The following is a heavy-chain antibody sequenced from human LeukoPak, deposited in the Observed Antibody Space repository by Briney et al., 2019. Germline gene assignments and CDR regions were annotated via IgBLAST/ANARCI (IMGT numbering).Heavy chain of an antibody. D-gene: IGHD2-2*01. CDR2: ISYDGSNK. J-gene: IGHJ4*02. CDR3: ARVQPLSYAEDY. V-gene: IGHV3-30*04. Sequence: PGGSLRLSCAASGFTFSSYAMHWVRQAPGKGLEWVAVISYDGSNKYYADSMKGRFTISRGNSKNTLYLQMNSLRAEDTAVYYCARVQPLSYAEDYWGQGTLVTVSS. CDR1: GFTFSSYA.